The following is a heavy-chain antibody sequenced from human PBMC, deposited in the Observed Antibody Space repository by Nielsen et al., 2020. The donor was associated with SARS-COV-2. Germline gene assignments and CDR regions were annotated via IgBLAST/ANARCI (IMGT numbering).Heavy chain of an antibody. CDR1: GGSISSYY. J-gene: IGHJ4*02. CDR3: ARTPTGGGPDY. Sequence: SETLSLTCTVSGGSISSYYWSWIRQPPGEGLEWIGYIYYSGSTNYNPSLKSRVTISVDTSKNQFSLKLSSVTAADTAVYYCARTPTGGGPDYWGQGTLVTVSS. D-gene: IGHD1-14*01. CDR2: IYYSGST. V-gene: IGHV4-59*08.